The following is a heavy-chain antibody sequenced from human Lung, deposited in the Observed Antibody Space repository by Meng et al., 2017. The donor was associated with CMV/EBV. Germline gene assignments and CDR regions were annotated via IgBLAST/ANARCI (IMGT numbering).Heavy chain of an antibody. V-gene: IGHV3-21*01. J-gene: IGHJ4*02. Sequence: GGSLRLSCAASGFTFSSYSMNWVRQAPGKGLEWVSSISSSSSYIYYADSVKGRFTISRDNAKNSLYLQMNSLRAEDTAVYYCARDAVRYCSSTSCYGPPKQQLVEYDYXGQGXLVTVSS. CDR3: ARDAVRYCSSTSCYGPPKQQLVEYDY. D-gene: IGHD2-2*01. CDR1: GFTFSSYS. CDR2: ISSSSSYI.